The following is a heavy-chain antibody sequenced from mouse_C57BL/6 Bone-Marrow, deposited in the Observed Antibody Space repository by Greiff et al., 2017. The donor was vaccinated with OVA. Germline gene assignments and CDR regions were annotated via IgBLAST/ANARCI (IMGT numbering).Heavy chain of an antibody. V-gene: IGHV5-6*02. D-gene: IGHD1-1*01. CDR3: ARQNDGTYAMDY. Sequence: EVMLVESGGDLVKPGGSLKLSCAASGFTFSSYGMSWVRQTPDKRLEWVATISSGGSYTYYPDSVKGRFTISRDNAKNTLYLQMSSLKSEDTAMYYCARQNDGTYAMDYWGQGTSVTVSS. J-gene: IGHJ4*01. CDR2: ISSGGSYT. CDR1: GFTFSSYG.